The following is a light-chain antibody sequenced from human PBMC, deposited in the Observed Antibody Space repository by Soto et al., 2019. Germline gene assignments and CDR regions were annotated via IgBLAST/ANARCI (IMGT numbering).Light chain of an antibody. J-gene: IGKJ4*01. V-gene: IGKV2-28*01. CDR3: MQARQLPLT. CDR2: MGS. Sequence: DIVMTQSPLFLPVTHGEPASISCRSSQSLLNSNGYYSLDWYLQKPGQSPQLLIYMGSNRASGVPDRFSGSGSGTEFTLKISRVEAEDVGVYYCMQARQLPLTFGGGTKVGIK. CDR1: QSLLNSNGYYS.